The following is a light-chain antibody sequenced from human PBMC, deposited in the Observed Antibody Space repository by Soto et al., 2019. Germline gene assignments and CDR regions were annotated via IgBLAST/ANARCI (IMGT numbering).Light chain of an antibody. J-gene: IGKJ1*01. CDR3: QQYSAYWT. V-gene: IGKV1-5*01. CDR1: RSINRW. CDR2: DAS. Sequence: DIQRTQAPSTLSASVGDRVTITCRASRSINRWLAWYQQKPGKAPKLIISDASNLENGVPSRFSGSGSGTEFTLTISSLQSDDFATYYCQQYSAYWTFGQGTKVDIK.